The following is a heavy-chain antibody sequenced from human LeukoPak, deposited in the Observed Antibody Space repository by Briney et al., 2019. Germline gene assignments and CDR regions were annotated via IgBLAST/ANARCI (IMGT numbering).Heavy chain of an antibody. D-gene: IGHD6-19*01. V-gene: IGHV1-2*02. CDR3: ARGIAVAGNDY. CDR1: GYTFTDYY. Sequence: ASVKVSCKASGYTFTDYYMHWVRQVPGQGLEWMGWINPNSDATDYAQKFQDRVTVTRDTSISTAYMDLSGLTSDDTAVYYCARGIAVAGNDYWGQGTLVTVSS. J-gene: IGHJ4*02. CDR2: INPNSDAT.